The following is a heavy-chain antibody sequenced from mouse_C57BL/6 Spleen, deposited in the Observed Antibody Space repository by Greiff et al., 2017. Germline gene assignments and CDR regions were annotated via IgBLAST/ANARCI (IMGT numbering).Heavy chain of an antibody. D-gene: IGHD1-1*01. Sequence: EVKVVESEGGLVQPGSSMKLSCTASGFTFSDYYMAWVRQVPEKGLEWVANINYDGSSTYYLDSLKSRFIISRDNAKNILYLQMSSLKSEDTATYYCAREGNYGSSYEYFDVWGTGTTVTVSS. V-gene: IGHV5-16*01. CDR3: AREGNYGSSYEYFDV. CDR1: GFTFSDYY. CDR2: INYDGSST. J-gene: IGHJ1*03.